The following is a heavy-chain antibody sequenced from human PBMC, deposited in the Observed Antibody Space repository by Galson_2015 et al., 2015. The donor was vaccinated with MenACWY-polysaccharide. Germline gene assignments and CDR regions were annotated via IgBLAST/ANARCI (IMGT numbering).Heavy chain of an antibody. V-gene: IGHV4-61*01. Sequence: SETLSLTCTVSGDSVTSVTYYWGWLRQSPGKGLEWIGYMSYSGRANYNPSLRSRVTISIDTSKNQFSLSLTSVTAADSAVYYCAREPTYDRSFGWFDPWGQGTLVTVSS. J-gene: IGHJ5*02. CDR1: GDSVTSVTYY. CDR2: MSYSGRA. D-gene: IGHD3-22*01. CDR3: AREPTYDRSFGWFDP.